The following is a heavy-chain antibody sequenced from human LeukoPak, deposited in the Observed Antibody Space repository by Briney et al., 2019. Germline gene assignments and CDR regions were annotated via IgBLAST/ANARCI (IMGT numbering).Heavy chain of an antibody. CDR2: IYYSGST. J-gene: IGHJ4*02. CDR1: GGSISSYY. CDR3: ARDGYGLDY. D-gene: IGHD3-22*01. V-gene: IGHV4-59*01. Sequence: SETLSLTCTVSGGSISSYYWSWIRQPPGKGLEWIGYIYYSGSTNYNPSLKSRVTISVDTSKNQFSLKLSSVTAADTAVYYCARDGYGLDYWGQRTLVTVSS.